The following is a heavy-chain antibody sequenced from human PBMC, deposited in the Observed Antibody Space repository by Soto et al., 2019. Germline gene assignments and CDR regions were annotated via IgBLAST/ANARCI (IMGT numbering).Heavy chain of an antibody. CDR3: AKDREYSYGYADY. CDR1: GFTFSSYG. D-gene: IGHD5-18*01. CDR2: IPYDRGNS. J-gene: IGHJ4*02. V-gene: IGHV3-30*18. Sequence: QVHLVESGGGVVQPGRSLRLSCAASGFTFSSYGMYWVRQAPGRGLEWVAFIPYDRGNSYYADSVKGRFTISRDNSMNTLYLQMNSLTAEDTAVYYCAKDREYSYGYADYWGQGALVTVSS.